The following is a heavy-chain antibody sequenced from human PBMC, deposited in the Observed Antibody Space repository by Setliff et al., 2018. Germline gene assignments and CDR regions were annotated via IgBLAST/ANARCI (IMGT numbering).Heavy chain of an antibody. CDR2: FHTGGAT. V-gene: IGHV4-61*09. D-gene: IGHD1-1*01. Sequence: SETLSLTCSVSGGSISSGGFYWSWIRQSAGRGLEWIGHFHTGGATDYNPSLKGRATLSIDASKRQFSLKLTSVTAADTAVYYCARTGTYRYFDYWGQGTLVTVSS. J-gene: IGHJ4*02. CDR3: ARTGTYRYFDY. CDR1: GGSISSGGFY.